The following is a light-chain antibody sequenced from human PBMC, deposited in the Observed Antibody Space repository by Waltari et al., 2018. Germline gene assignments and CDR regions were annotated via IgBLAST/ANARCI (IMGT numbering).Light chain of an antibody. CDR1: QSLRIY. J-gene: IGKJ1*01. CDR2: HAS. Sequence: DIVLTQSPGTLSVSPGERATLSCRASQSLRIYLAWYQQKPGQAPRLLIYHASTRATGIPDRFSGSGSGTDFSLTISRLEPEDFAVYYCQHYESLPVTFGQGTKVEIK. CDR3: QHYESLPVT. V-gene: IGKV3-20*01.